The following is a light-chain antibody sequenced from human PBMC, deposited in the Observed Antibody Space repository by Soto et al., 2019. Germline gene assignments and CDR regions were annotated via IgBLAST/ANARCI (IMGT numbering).Light chain of an antibody. J-gene: IGKJ2*01. V-gene: IGKV1-12*01. CDR1: RGISSW. CDR2: AAS. CDR3: QQANSFPYT. Sequence: DIQMTQSPSSVSASVGDRVTITCRASRGISSWLAWYQQKPGKAPKLLIFAASSLKSGVPSRFSGSGSGTDFTLTISSLQPEDFATYYCQQANSFPYTFGQGTKLEIK.